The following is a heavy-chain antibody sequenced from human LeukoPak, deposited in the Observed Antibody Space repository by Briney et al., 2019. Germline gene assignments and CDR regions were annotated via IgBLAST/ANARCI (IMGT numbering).Heavy chain of an antibody. CDR3: ASGYDYTVY. CDR1: GGSNSNYY. V-gene: IGHV4-59*08. D-gene: IGHD5-12*01. CDR2: IYYSGST. Sequence: SETLSLTCPGSGGSNSNYYWSWIRQPPGKGLEWVGYIYYSGSTNYNPSLKSGVTISVDTSKNQYSLKLSSVTAADTAVYYCASGYDYTVYWGQGTLVTVSS. J-gene: IGHJ4*02.